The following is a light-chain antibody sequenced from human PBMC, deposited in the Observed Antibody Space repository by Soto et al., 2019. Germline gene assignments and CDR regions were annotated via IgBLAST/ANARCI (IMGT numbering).Light chain of an antibody. CDR2: SAS. J-gene: IGKJ1*01. CDR3: QQHSHWPPWT. CDR1: QSVGSN. V-gene: IGKV3-15*01. Sequence: MTQSPATLSVSPVEIATLSGRASQSVGSNLAWYQQKPGQAPRLLIYSASIRAAGIPDDFSGSGSGTEFTLTISSLQSQDFAVYYCQQHSHWPPWTFGQGTKVDIK.